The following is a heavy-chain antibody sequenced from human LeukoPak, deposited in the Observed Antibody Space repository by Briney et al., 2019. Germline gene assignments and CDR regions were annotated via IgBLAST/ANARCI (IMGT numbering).Heavy chain of an antibody. CDR1: GGSFSGYS. J-gene: IGHJ5*02. CDR2: INHSGNT. D-gene: IGHD4-4*01. Sequence: SETLSLTCAVYGGSFSGYSWSWIRQPPGKGLEWIGEINHSGNTNYHPSLKSRVTISVDTSKNQFSLKLSSVTAADTAVYYCATRPGTVSTFNWFDPWGQGTLVTVSS. V-gene: IGHV4-34*01. CDR3: ATRPGTVSTFNWFDP.